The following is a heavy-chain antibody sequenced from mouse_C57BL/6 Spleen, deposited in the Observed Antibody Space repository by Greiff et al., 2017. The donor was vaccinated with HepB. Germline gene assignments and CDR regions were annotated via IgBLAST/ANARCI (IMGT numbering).Heavy chain of an antibody. J-gene: IGHJ4*01. Sequence: QVQLQQPGAELVKPGASVKLSCKASGYTFTSYWMHWVKQRPGQGLEWIGMIHPNSGSTNYNEKFKSKATLTLDKSSSTAYMQLSSLTSEDSAVYYCARTPMVTYAMDYWGQGTSVTVSS. V-gene: IGHV1-64*01. CDR1: GYTFTSYW. D-gene: IGHD2-2*01. CDR3: ARTPMVTYAMDY. CDR2: IHPNSGST.